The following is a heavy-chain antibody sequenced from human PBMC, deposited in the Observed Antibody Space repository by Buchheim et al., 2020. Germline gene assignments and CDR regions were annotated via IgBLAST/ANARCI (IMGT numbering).Heavy chain of an antibody. Sequence: QVQLVESGGGVVQPGRSLRLSCAASGFTFSSYGMHWVRQAPGKGLEWVAVISYDGSNKYYADSVKGRFTISRANSKNTLYLQMNSLRAEDTAVYYCAKDREWFGELLSDYFDYWGQGTL. V-gene: IGHV3-30*18. CDR3: AKDREWFGELLSDYFDY. D-gene: IGHD3-10*01. CDR1: GFTFSSYG. J-gene: IGHJ4*02. CDR2: ISYDGSNK.